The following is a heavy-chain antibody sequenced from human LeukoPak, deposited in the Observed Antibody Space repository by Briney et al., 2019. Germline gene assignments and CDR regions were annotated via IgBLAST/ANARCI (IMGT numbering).Heavy chain of an antibody. CDR1: GFTLSSYS. Sequence: NPGGSLRLSCAASGFTLSSYSMNWVRQAPGKGLEWVSSISSSSINIFYADSVKGRFTISRDNAKNSLYLQMNSLRAEDTAAYYCARRYSSLSVLPDHYYFDYWGQGTLVTVSS. CDR3: ARRYSSLSVLPDHYYFDY. CDR2: ISSSSINI. V-gene: IGHV3-21*01. D-gene: IGHD6-19*01. J-gene: IGHJ4*02.